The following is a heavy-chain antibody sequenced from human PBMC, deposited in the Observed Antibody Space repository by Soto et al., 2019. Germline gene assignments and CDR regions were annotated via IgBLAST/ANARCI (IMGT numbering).Heavy chain of an antibody. V-gene: IGHV4-30-4*01. D-gene: IGHD3-3*01. CDR1: GYSISSRSGAYY. J-gene: IGHJ4*02. CDR2: IFHSGST. Sequence: PSETQSLTGTVSGYSISSRSGAYYWSWIRQSPGKGLEWIGYIFHSGSTNDNPALTGRVTMSVDTSKNQFSLNLRSVTAADTAIYYCAREKYDFWRDYSLSFDSWGQGILVTVSS. CDR3: AREKYDFWRDYSLSFDS.